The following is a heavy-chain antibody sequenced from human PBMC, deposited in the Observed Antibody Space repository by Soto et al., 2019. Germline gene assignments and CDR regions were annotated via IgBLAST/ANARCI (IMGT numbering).Heavy chain of an antibody. CDR1: GYSFTSYW. CDR3: ARQIYDSDTGPNFQYYFDS. Sequence: GESLKISCKGSGYSFTSYWIGWVRQTPGKGLEWMGMIYPGDSDTRYSPSFQGQVTISADKSISAAFLQWSSLKASDTAMYYCARQIYDSDTGPNFQYYFDSWGQGTPVTVSS. D-gene: IGHD3-22*01. V-gene: IGHV5-51*01. CDR2: IYPGDSDT. J-gene: IGHJ4*02.